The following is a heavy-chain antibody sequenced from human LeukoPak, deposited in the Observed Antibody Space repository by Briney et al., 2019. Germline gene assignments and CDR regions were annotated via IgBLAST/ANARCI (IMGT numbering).Heavy chain of an antibody. CDR3: ARARVGITMIVVSPNPADAFDI. J-gene: IGHJ3*02. Sequence: ASVKASCKASGDTFNTYAMHWVRQAPGQRLEWMGWINAGNGNTKYSQKFQGRVTITRDTSASTAYMELSSLRSEDTAVYYCARARVGITMIVVSPNPADAFDIWGQGTMVTVSS. CDR2: INAGNGNT. D-gene: IGHD3-22*01. V-gene: IGHV1-3*01. CDR1: GDTFNTYA.